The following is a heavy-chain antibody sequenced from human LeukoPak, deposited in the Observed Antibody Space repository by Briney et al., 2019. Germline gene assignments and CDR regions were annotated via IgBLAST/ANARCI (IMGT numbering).Heavy chain of an antibody. CDR3: ARVGGSSGYYSPYYFDY. CDR1: GGSISSYY. CDR2: IYYSGST. J-gene: IGHJ4*02. D-gene: IGHD3-22*01. Sequence: PSETLSLTCTVSGGSISSYYWSWIRQPPVKGLEWIGYIYYSGSTNYNPSLKSRVTISVDTSKNQFSLKLSSVTAADTAVYYCARVGGSSGYYSPYYFDYWGQGTLVTVSS. V-gene: IGHV4-59*01.